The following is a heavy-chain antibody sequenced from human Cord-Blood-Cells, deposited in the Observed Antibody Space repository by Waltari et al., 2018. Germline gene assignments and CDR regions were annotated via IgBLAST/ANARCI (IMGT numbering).Heavy chain of an antibody. J-gene: IGHJ4*02. D-gene: IGHD1-26*01. CDR1: GGSISSRSYY. CDR2: IYYSGST. Sequence: QLQLQESGPGLVKHSETLSLTCTVSGGSISSRSYYWGWRRQPPGKGREWIGSIYYSGSTYYNPSLKSRVTISVDTSKNQFSLKLSSVTAADTAVYYCARATISGSYFDYWGQGTLVTVSS. CDR3: ARATISGSYFDY. V-gene: IGHV4-39*01.